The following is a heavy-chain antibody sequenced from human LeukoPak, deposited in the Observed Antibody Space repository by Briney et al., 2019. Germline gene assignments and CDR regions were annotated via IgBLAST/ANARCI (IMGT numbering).Heavy chain of an antibody. Sequence: ASVKVSCKASGGTFSSYAISWVRQAPGQGLEWMGRIIPILGIANYAQKLQGRVTMTTDTSTSTAYMELRSLRSDDTAVYYCAAAAGSLGHNWFDPWGQGTLVTVSS. CDR1: GGTFSSYA. J-gene: IGHJ5*02. CDR2: IIPILGIA. CDR3: AAAAGSLGHNWFDP. V-gene: IGHV1-69*04. D-gene: IGHD6-13*01.